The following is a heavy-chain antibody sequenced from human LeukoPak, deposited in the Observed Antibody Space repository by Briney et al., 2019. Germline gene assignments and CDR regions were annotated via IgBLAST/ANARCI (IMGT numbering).Heavy chain of an antibody. J-gene: IGHJ3*02. CDR2: FDPEDGET. CDR3: ATGTTVTTWGAFDI. D-gene: IGHD4-17*01. CDR1: GYTLTELS. Sequence: ASVKVSCRVSGYTLTELSMHWVRQAPGKELEWMGGFDPEDGETIYAQKFQGRVTMTEDTSTDTAYMELSSLRSEDTAVYYCATGTTVTTWGAFDIWGQGTMVTVSS. V-gene: IGHV1-24*01.